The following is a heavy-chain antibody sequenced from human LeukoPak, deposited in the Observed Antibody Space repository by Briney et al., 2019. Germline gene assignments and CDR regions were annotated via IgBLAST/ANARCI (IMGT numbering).Heavy chain of an antibody. J-gene: IGHJ4*02. CDR2: IKKDGSEK. Sequence: PGGSLRLSSTAYGFHFRSYGMHWVRPAAGKGQEWVANIKKDGSEKYHADSVKGRFSISRDNAKNSLYLQMNSLRAEDTAVYYCAREYEGGIDYWGRGTLVTVSS. D-gene: IGHD2-8*01. CDR1: GFHFRSYG. V-gene: IGHV3-7*05. CDR3: AREYEGGIDY.